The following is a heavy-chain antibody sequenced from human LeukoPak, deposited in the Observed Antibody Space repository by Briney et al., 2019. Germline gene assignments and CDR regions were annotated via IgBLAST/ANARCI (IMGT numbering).Heavy chain of an antibody. V-gene: IGHV1-46*01. CDR3: ARANFGVVIGFDP. CDR2: INPSGGST. Sequence: GASVKVSCKASGYTFTSYYMHWVGQAPGQGLEWMGIINPSGGSTNYAQKFQGRVTMTRDTSTSTVYMELSSLRSEDTAVYYCARANFGVVIGFDPWGQGTLVTVYS. CDR1: GYTFTSYY. D-gene: IGHD3-3*01. J-gene: IGHJ5*02.